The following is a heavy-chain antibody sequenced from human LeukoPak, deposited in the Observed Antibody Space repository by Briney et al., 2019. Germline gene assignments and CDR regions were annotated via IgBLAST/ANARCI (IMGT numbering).Heavy chain of an antibody. CDR2: IKQDGSEK. D-gene: IGHD4-11*01. Sequence: GGSLRLSCAASGFTFSSYWMSWVRQAPGKGLEWVANIKQDGSEKYYVDSVKGRFTISRDNAKNSLYLQMNSLRAEDTALYYCAKGATVSYYYYGMDVWGQGTTVTVSS. CDR3: AKGATVSYYYYGMDV. J-gene: IGHJ6*02. V-gene: IGHV3-7*03. CDR1: GFTFSSYW.